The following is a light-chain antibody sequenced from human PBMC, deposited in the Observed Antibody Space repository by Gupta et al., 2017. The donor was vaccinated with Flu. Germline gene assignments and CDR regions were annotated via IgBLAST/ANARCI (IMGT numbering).Light chain of an antibody. CDR1: SSDVAAYNF. Sequence: ITISCTRTSSDVAAYNFFSWYHQHQATATKLFMDDDSNRPSGVPNRFSGYKSGNTASLTISGLQAEDEAEYYCHSYKSSSPRVVFGTGTKLTVL. V-gene: IGLV2-14*03. CDR2: DDS. CDR3: HSYKSSSPRVV. J-gene: IGLJ2*01.